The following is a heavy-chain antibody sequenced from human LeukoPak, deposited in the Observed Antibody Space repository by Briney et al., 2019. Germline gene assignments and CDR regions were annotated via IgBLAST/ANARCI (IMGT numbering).Heavy chain of an antibody. CDR1: GFTFSSYG. CDR3: ARDNAEIVVVPAATYGMDV. J-gene: IGHJ6*02. V-gene: IGHV3-33*08. Sequence: GGSLTLSCAASGFTFSSYGMHWVRQAPGKGLEGVAVICYDGSNKYYADSVKDRFTISRDNSKNTLYLQMSSLRAEDTAVYYCARDNAEIVVVPAATYGMDVWGQGTTVTVSS. D-gene: IGHD2-2*01. CDR2: ICYDGSNK.